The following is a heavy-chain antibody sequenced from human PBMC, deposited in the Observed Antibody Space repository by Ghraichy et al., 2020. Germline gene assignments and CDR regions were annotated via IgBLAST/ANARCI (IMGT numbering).Heavy chain of an antibody. CDR1: GGSFSGYY. CDR3: ARAGRYCSSTSCYAGDFDY. V-gene: IGHV4-34*01. CDR2: INHSGST. D-gene: IGHD2-2*01. J-gene: IGHJ4*02. Sequence: ETLYLTCAVYGGSFSGYYWSWIRQPPGKGLEWIGEINHSGSTNYNPSLKSRVTISVDTSKNQFSLKLSSVTAADTAVYYCARAGRYCSSTSCYAGDFDYWGQGTLVTVSS.